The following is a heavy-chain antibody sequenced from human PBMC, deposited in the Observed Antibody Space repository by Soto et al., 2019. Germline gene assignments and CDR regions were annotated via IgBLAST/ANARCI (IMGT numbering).Heavy chain of an antibody. J-gene: IGHJ4*02. D-gene: IGHD5-18*01. V-gene: IGHV1-46*03. Sequence: ASVKVSCKASGYTFTSYYMHWVRQAPGQGLEWMGIINPSGGSTSYAQKFQGRVTMTRDTSTSTAYMEVSSLRSEDTAVYYCACYTEGHQFDYWGQGTLVTVSS. CDR2: INPSGGST. CDR1: GYTFTSYY. CDR3: ACYTEGHQFDY.